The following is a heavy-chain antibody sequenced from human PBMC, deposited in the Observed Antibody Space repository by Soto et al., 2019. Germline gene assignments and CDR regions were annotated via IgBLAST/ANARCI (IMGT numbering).Heavy chain of an antibody. CDR3: ARTGGTGRSSTSRLMDV. CDR1: GYSFTSYW. V-gene: IGHV5-51*01. D-gene: IGHD2-2*01. CDR2: IYPGDSDT. J-gene: IGHJ6*02. Sequence: GESLKISCKGSGYSFTSYWIGWVRQMPGKGLEWMGIIYPGDSDTRYSPSFQGQVTISADKSISTAYLQWSSLRASDTAMYYCARTGGTGRSSTSRLMDVWGQGTTVTVSS.